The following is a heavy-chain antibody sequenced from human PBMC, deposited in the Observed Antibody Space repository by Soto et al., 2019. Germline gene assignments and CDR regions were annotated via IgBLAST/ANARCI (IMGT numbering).Heavy chain of an antibody. CDR3: ARDEMYYYDSSGYSGLTPV. D-gene: IGHD3-22*01. Sequence: SVKVSCKASGGTFSSYAISWVRQAPGQGLEWMGGIIPIFGTANYAQKFQGRVTITADESTSTAYMELSSLRSEDTAVYYCARDEMYYYDSSGYSGLTPVWSQGTTVTVSS. CDR1: GGTFSSYA. J-gene: IGHJ6*02. CDR2: IIPIFGTA. V-gene: IGHV1-69*13.